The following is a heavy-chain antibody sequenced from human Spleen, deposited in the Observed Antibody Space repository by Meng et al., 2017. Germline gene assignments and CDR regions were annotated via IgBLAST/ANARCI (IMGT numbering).Heavy chain of an antibody. V-gene: IGHV1-69*01. J-gene: IGHJ4*02. CDR3: ARKAGNCISTTCYSLDY. D-gene: IGHD2-2*01. CDR1: GGTFSSYA. CDR2: IIPIFGTA. Sequence: QLVRSGAEVKKPGSSVKVSCKASGGTFSSYAISWVRQAPGQGLEWMGGIIPIFGTANYAQKFQDRVTITSDESTSTVYMELTRLTSEDTAVYFCARKAGNCISTTCYSLDYWSQGTLVTVSS.